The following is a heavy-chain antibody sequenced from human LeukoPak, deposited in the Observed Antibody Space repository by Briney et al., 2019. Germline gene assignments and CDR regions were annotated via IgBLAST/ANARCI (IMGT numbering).Heavy chain of an antibody. CDR1: GYTFTRYA. Sequence: GAAAKASCRASGYTFTRYAMDWGRPAPGQRLGRGGWINAGNGNTKYSQKFQGRVTITRDTSASTAYMELSSLRSEDTAVYYCARDRGGVGDYRWFDYWGQGTLVTVSS. J-gene: IGHJ4*02. D-gene: IGHD4-17*01. CDR3: ARDRGGVGDYRWFDY. CDR2: INAGNGNT. V-gene: IGHV1-3*01.